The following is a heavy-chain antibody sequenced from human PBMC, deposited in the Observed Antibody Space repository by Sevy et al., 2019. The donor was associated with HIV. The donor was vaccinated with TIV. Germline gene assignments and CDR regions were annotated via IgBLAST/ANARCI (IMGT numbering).Heavy chain of an antibody. D-gene: IGHD2-21*02. Sequence: GGSLRLSCKASGFIFSRYGVHWVRRAPGKGLEWVASIFNDGKTKYYGDPVKGRFTISRDDSKNTLYLQMDSLRAEDTAVYYCARESGSDWYLDSWGQGTLVTVSS. CDR2: IFNDGKTK. CDR1: GFIFSRYG. CDR3: ARESGSDWYLDS. V-gene: IGHV3-33*01. J-gene: IGHJ4*02.